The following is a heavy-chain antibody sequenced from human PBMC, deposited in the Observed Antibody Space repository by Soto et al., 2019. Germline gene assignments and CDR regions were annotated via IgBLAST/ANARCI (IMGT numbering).Heavy chain of an antibody. CDR1: GYTFTSYY. V-gene: IGHV1-18*04. D-gene: IGHD1-26*01. J-gene: IGHJ6*02. Sequence: ASVKVSCKASGYTFTSYYMNWVRQAPGQGLEWMGWISAYNGNTNYAQKLQGRVTMSTDTSTSTAYMELRSLRSDDTAVYYCGRSVGLSYGMDVWGQGTTVTVSS. CDR2: ISAYNGNT. CDR3: GRSVGLSYGMDV.